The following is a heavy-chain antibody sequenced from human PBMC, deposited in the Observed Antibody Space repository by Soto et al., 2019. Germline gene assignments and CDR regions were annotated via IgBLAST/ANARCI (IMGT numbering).Heavy chain of an antibody. V-gene: IGHV2-5*01. D-gene: IGHD6-19*01. Sequence: QITLKESGPTLVKPTQTLTLTCTFSGFSLSASAVGVGWSRQPPGKALEWLALLYWNDDNHYRPSLRSRLTLTKDTSKTQVVLTMTNMDPVDTATYCCAHGSGWLSDYWGQGVLVTVSS. CDR1: GFSLSASAVG. CDR2: LYWNDDN. CDR3: AHGSGWLSDY. J-gene: IGHJ4*02.